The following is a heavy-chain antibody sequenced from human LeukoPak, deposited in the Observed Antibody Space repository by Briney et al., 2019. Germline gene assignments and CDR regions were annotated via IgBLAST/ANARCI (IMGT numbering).Heavy chain of an antibody. CDR2: IYYSGST. J-gene: IGHJ3*02. Sequence: SETLSLTCTVSGGSISSYYWSWIRQPPGKGPEWIGYIYYSGSTNYNPSLKSRVTISVDTSKNQFSLKLSSVTAADTAVYYCARSWVTMIEGAFDIWGQGTMVTVSS. D-gene: IGHD3-22*01. CDR1: GGSISSYY. CDR3: ARSWVTMIEGAFDI. V-gene: IGHV4-59*01.